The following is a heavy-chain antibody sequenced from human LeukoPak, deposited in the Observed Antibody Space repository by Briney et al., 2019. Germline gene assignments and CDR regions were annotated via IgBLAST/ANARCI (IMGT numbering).Heavy chain of an antibody. CDR2: IYYSGST. Sequence: PSETLSLTCTVSGGSISSRSYHWGWIRQPPGKGLEWIGSIYYSGSTYYNPSLKSRVTISVDTSKNQFSLNLNSVTAADTAVYYCARYSYGGEDWFDPWGQGTLVTVPS. CDR1: GGSISSRSYH. J-gene: IGHJ5*02. D-gene: IGHD5-18*01. V-gene: IGHV4-39*01. CDR3: ARYSYGGEDWFDP.